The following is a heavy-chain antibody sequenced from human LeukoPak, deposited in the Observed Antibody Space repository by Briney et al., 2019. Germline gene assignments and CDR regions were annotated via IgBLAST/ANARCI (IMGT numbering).Heavy chain of an antibody. CDR1: GFTFSSYG. CDR2: ISSSSSTI. CDR3: ARGWAGGYCSSTSCSPFDY. D-gene: IGHD2-2*01. Sequence: GGSLRLSCAASGFTFSSYGMNWVRQAPGKGLEWVSYISSSSSTIYYADSVKGRFTISRDNAKNSLYLQMNSLRAEDTAVYYCARGWAGGYCSSTSCSPFDYWGQGTLVTVSS. J-gene: IGHJ4*02. V-gene: IGHV3-48*01.